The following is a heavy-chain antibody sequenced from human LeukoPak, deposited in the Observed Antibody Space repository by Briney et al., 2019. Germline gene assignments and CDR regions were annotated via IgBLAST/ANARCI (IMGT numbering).Heavy chain of an antibody. CDR3: GKERYGSSSVVDY. V-gene: IGHV3-23*01. Sequence: PGGSLRLSCAASGFTFSSNAMNWVRQAPGKGLEWVPGITGSGDSTYYADSVKGRFTTSRDNSKNTVYLQMNSLRVEDTAVYHCGKERYGSSSVVDYWGHGTLVTVSS. D-gene: IGHD6-6*01. CDR1: GFTFSSNA. CDR2: ITGSGDST. J-gene: IGHJ4*01.